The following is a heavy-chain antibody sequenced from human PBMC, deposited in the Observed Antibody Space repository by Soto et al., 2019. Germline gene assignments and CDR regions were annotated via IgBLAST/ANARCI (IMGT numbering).Heavy chain of an antibody. CDR3: ARAGVLGAVAVDY. J-gene: IGHJ4*02. CDR1: GGSISSGGYS. D-gene: IGHD6-19*01. Sequence: QLQLQESGSGLVKPSQTLSLTCAVSGGSISSGGYSWSWIRQPPGKGLEWIGYIYHGSTYYNPSLKSRVTLSVDMSKNQFSVKLSSVTAADTAVYYCARAGVLGAVAVDYWGQGTLVTVSS. CDR2: IYHGST. V-gene: IGHV4-30-2*01.